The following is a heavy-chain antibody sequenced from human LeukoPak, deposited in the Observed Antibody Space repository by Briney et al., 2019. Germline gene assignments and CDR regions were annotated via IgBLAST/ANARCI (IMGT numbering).Heavy chain of an antibody. V-gene: IGHV3-21*01. J-gene: IGHJ6*03. CDR1: GFTFSSYS. CDR2: ISSSSSYI. D-gene: IGHD5-18*01. Sequence: GGSLRLSCAASGFTFSSYSMNWVRQAPGKGLEWVSSISSSSSYIYYADSVKGRFTISRDNAKNSLYLQMNSLRAEDTAVYYCARGGYGLNYYYYYMDVWGKGTTVTVSS. CDR3: ARGGYGLNYYYYYMDV.